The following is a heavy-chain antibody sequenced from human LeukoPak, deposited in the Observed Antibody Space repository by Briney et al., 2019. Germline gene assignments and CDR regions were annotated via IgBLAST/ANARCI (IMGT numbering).Heavy chain of an antibody. CDR3: AAGPSSNGHQLPY. CDR2: MSSDSTRS. D-gene: IGHD4-11*01. V-gene: IGHV3-74*01. CDR1: GFTFSGYW. Sequence: GSLLLSCEASGFTFSGYWMHWVRQAPGKGLVWVSRMSSDSTRSSHADSVKGRFTISRDNAKKMVYLQMNSLRVEDSAVYYCAAGPSSNGHQLPYWGQGTLVTVSS. J-gene: IGHJ4*02.